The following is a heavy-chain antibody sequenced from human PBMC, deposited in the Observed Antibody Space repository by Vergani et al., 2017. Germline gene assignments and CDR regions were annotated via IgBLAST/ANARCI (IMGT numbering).Heavy chain of an antibody. J-gene: IGHJ4*02. D-gene: IGHD4-23*01. V-gene: IGHV3-13*01. CDR2: IGTAGDT. CDR1: GFTFSSSD. Sequence: VESGGGLVQPGGSLRLSCTVSGFTFSSSDFHWVRQTAGKGLEWVSAIGTAGDTYYPGSVKGRFTISRENAKNSLYLQMNSLRAGDTAIYYCARAVSTTVGDPPGYWGQGTLVTVSS. CDR3: ARAVSTTVGDPPGY.